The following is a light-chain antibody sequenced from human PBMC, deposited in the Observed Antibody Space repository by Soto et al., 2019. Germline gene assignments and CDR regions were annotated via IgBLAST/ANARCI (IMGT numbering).Light chain of an antibody. V-gene: IGKV1-5*01. Sequence: DIQMTQSPSTLSASLGYRVTITFRASQSISSWLAWYQQKPGKAPKLLIYDASSLESGVPSRFSGSGSGTEFTLTISSLQPDDFATYYCQQANSFPITFGQGTRLEI. CDR2: DAS. CDR3: QQANSFPIT. CDR1: QSISSW. J-gene: IGKJ5*01.